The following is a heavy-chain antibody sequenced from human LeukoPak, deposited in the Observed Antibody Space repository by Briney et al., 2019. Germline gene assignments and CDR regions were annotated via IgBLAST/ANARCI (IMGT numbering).Heavy chain of an antibody. Sequence: SVKVSCKASGGTFSSYAISWVRQAPGQGLEWMGGIIPIFGTANYAQKFQGRVTITTDESTSTAYMELSSLRSEDTAVYYCARALIDFWSGRDQNNYYYYYMDVWGKGTTVTVSS. CDR2: IIPIFGTA. V-gene: IGHV1-69*05. D-gene: IGHD3-3*01. CDR3: ARALIDFWSGRDQNNYYYYYMDV. J-gene: IGHJ6*03. CDR1: GGTFSSYA.